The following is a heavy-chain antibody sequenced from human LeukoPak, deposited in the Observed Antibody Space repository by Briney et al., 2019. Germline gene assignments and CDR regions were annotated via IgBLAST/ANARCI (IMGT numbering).Heavy chain of an antibody. CDR1: GGSITNYY. CDR3: ARASVTYYYYYYYMDV. CDR2: IHYSGST. Sequence: KASETLSLTCTVSGGSITNYYWTWIRQPPGKGLEWIGYIHYSGSTNYNPSLKSRVTISVDTSKNQFSLKLSSVTAADTAVYYCARASVTYYYYYYYMDVWGKGTTVTVSS. J-gene: IGHJ6*03. V-gene: IGHV4-59*01. D-gene: IGHD4-11*01.